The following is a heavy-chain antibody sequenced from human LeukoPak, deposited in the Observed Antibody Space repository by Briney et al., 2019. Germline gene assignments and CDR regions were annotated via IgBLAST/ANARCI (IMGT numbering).Heavy chain of an antibody. J-gene: IGHJ4*02. Sequence: GGSLRLSCAASGFSVGNNYVTWVRQPPGKGLEWVSVICTDGSTYYADSVKGRFIISRDSSKNTLYLQINSLRAEDTAVYYCTDAVAGWGQGTLVTVSS. D-gene: IGHD4-23*01. CDR1: GFSVGNNY. CDR3: TDAVAG. V-gene: IGHV3-53*05. CDR2: ICTDGST.